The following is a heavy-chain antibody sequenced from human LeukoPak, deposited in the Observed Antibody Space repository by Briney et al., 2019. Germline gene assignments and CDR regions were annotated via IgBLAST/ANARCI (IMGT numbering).Heavy chain of an antibody. V-gene: IGHV3-23*01. CDR2: ISGSGYDT. J-gene: IGHJ4*02. Sequence: QSGGSLRLSCAASEFSFSSYDMLWVRQAPGEGLQWVSGISGSGYDTYYADSVKGRFTISRDNSKNALYLQMNSLRAEDTALYFCAKGGCRGVGCYRIDYWGQGTLVTASS. CDR3: AKGGCRGVGCYRIDY. CDR1: EFSFSSYD. D-gene: IGHD2-15*01.